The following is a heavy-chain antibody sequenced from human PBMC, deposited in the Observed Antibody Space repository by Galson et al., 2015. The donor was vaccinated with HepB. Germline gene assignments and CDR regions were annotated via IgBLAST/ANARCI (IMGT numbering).Heavy chain of an antibody. J-gene: IGHJ6*02. D-gene: IGHD4-23*01. CDR3: ATDTDGGSYSYGMDV. CDR2: YDPEEGET. CDR1: GDSLNAVA. V-gene: IGHV1-24*01. Sequence: SVKVSCKVIGDSLNAVAIHWVRQTPTKGLEWVGGYDPEEGETVYAEEFQGRVTMTEDTITDTAYIELSSLRSEDTALFYCATDTDGGSYSYGMDVWGQGTTVTVSS.